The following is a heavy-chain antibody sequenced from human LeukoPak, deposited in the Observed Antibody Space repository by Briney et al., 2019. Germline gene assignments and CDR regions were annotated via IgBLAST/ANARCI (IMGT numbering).Heavy chain of an antibody. J-gene: IGHJ4*02. V-gene: IGHV3-23*01. CDR1: GFTFSSYS. D-gene: IGHD5-12*01. Sequence: GGSLRLSCAASGFTFSSYSMNWVRQAPGKGLEWVSAISGSGGSTYYADSVKGRFTISRDNSKNTLYLQMNSLRAEDTAVYYCANFASVDIVAMDYWGQGTLVTVSP. CDR3: ANFASVDIVAMDY. CDR2: ISGSGGST.